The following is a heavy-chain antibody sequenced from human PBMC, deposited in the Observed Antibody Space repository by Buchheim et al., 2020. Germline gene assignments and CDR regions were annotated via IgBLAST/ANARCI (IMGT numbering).Heavy chain of an antibody. CDR2: IYYSGST. Sequence: QVQLQESGPGLVKPSETLSLTCTVSGGSVSSGSYYWSWIRQPPGKGLEWIGYIYYSGSTNYNPSLKSRVTISVDTSKNQFSLKLSSVTAADTAVYYCAREGQYYDILTGYYSQAYYYYYMDVWGKGTT. J-gene: IGHJ6*03. D-gene: IGHD3-9*01. CDR1: GGSVSSGSYY. CDR3: AREGQYYDILTGYYSQAYYYYYMDV. V-gene: IGHV4-61*01.